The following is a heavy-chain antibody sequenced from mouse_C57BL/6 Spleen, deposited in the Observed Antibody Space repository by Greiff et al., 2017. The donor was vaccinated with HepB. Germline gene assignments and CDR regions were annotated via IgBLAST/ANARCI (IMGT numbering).Heavy chain of an antibody. J-gene: IGHJ3*01. CDR2: ISDGGSYT. D-gene: IGHD2-4*01. Sequence: EVKLVESGGGLVKPGGSLKLSCAASGFTFSSYAMSWVRQTPEKRLEWVATISDGGSYTYYPDNVKGRFTISRDNAKNNLYLQMSKLKSEDTAMYYCARDGGLRAWFAYWGQGTLVTVSA. V-gene: IGHV5-4*01. CDR1: GFTFSSYA. CDR3: ARDGGLRAWFAY.